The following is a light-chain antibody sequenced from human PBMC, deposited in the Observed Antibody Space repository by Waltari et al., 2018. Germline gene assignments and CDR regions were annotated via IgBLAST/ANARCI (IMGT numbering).Light chain of an antibody. V-gene: IGKV3-15*01. Sequence: EVVMTQSPATLSVSPGERATLSCRASHGISDNLAWYQQKPGQAPRLLIYGAFTRATGIPARFTGSGSGTGFTRTINSLQSEDSAVYYCQQYNRWPPITFGQGTRLEIK. J-gene: IGKJ5*01. CDR1: HGISDN. CDR2: GAF. CDR3: QQYNRWPPIT.